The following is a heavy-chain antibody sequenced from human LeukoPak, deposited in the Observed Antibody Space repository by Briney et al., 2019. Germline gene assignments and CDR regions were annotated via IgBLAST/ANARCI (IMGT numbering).Heavy chain of an antibody. CDR2: ISSSSSYI. CDR3: ARVGRAITAAGFGAFDV. CDR1: GFTFSSYS. V-gene: IGHV3-21*04. Sequence: PGGSLRLSCAASGFTFSSYSMNWVRQAPGKGLEWVSSISSSSSYIYYADSVKGRFTISRDNAKNSVYLEMNSLRADDTAVYYCARVGRAITAAGFGAFDVWGQGTMATVSS. D-gene: IGHD6-13*01. J-gene: IGHJ3*01.